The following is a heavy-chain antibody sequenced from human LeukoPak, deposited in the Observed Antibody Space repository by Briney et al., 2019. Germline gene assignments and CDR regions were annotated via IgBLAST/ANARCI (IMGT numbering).Heavy chain of an antibody. CDR2: ISYDGSNK. J-gene: IGHJ4*02. CDR1: GFTFSSYA. CDR3: ARCEDEDIVVVVAATGLDY. D-gene: IGHD2-15*01. V-gene: IGHV3-30-3*01. Sequence: PGGSLSLSCAASGFTFSSYAMHWVRQAPGKGLEWVAVISYDGSNKYYADSVKGRFTISRDKSKNTLYLQMNSLRAEDTAVYYCARCEDEDIVVVVAATGLDYWGQGTLVTVSS.